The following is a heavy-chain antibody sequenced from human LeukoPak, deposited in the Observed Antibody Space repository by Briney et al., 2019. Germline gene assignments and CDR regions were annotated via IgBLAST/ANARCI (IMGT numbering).Heavy chain of an antibody. J-gene: IGHJ6*02. Sequence: SETLSLTCTVSGGSISSHYCSWIRQSPEKGLEWIGYIYYSGSTNYNPSLKSRVTISVDTSKNQFSLKLSSVTAADTAVYYCARHPRTYYYGSGSYYMEHMDVWGHGTTVTVSS. CDR2: IYYSGST. CDR3: ARHPRTYYYGSGSYYMEHMDV. D-gene: IGHD3-10*01. CDR1: GGSISSHY. V-gene: IGHV4-59*08.